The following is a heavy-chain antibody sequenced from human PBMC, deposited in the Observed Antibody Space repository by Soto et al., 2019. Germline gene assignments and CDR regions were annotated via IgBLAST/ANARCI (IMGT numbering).Heavy chain of an antibody. V-gene: IGHV3-64*02. Sequence: GGSLRLSCAASGFTFSNSAMHWVRQAPGKGLEYVSAISSNGGSTYYADSVKGRFTISRDNSKNTLYLQMGSLRAEGMAVYYCARAPASGYYDDWGQGTLVTVSS. J-gene: IGHJ4*02. CDR1: GFTFSNSA. CDR3: ARAPASGYYDD. D-gene: IGHD3-22*01. CDR2: ISSNGGST.